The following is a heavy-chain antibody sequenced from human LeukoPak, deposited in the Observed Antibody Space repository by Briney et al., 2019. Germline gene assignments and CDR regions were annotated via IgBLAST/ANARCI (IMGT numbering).Heavy chain of an antibody. V-gene: IGHV3-23*01. J-gene: IGHJ4*02. CDR1: GFTFSSYA. D-gene: IGHD3-22*01. CDR2: ISGSGGST. CDR3: AKGIYYYDSSGPDY. Sequence: GGSLRLSCAASGFTFSSYAMSWVRQAPGKGLEWVSAISGSGGSTYYADSVKGRFTISRDNSKNTLYLQMNSLRAEDTAVYYCAKGIYYYDSSGPDYWGQGTLVTVSS.